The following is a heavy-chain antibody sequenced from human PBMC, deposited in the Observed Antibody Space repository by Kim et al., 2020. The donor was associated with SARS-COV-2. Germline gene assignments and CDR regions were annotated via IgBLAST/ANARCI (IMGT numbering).Heavy chain of an antibody. D-gene: IGHD1-1*01. CDR3: ARNPPRTGNVGYFYYGMDV. CDR2: IKQDGSEK. J-gene: IGHJ6*02. Sequence: GGSLRLSCAASGFTISSYWMNWVRQAPGKGLEWVANIKQDGSEKYYVDSVKGRFTISRDNVKNSLYLQMNSLRAEDTAVYYCARNPPRTGNVGYFYYGMDVWGQGTTVTVSS. CDR1: GFTISSYW. V-gene: IGHV3-7*01.